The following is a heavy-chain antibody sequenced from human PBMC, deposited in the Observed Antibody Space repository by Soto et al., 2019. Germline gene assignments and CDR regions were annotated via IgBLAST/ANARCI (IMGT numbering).Heavy chain of an antibody. J-gene: IGHJ5*02. CDR1: GGSISSGDYY. D-gene: IGHD3-3*01. CDR3: ARWWSGSRQGFDP. CDR2: IYYSGST. V-gene: IGHV4-31*03. Sequence: QVQLQESGPGLVKPSQTLSLTCTVSGGSISSGDYYWSWIRQHPGKGLEWIGYIYYSGSTYYNPSLKRRVTIPVDTSKNQFALNLSSVTAADTAVYYCARWWSGSRQGFDPWGQGTLVTVSS.